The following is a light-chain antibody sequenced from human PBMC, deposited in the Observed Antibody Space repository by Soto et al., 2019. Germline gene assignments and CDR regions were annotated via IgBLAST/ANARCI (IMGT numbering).Light chain of an antibody. J-gene: IGLJ1*01. CDR3: ISFTSRHIYV. CDR2: DVT. Sequence: QSALTQPASVSGSPGQSITISCIGTSSDVGGYNYVSWYQQHPGRAPKLIIYDVTNRPSGISNRFSGSKSGNTASLTISGLQTEDEADYYCISFTSRHIYVFGTGTKVTVL. V-gene: IGLV2-14*03. CDR1: SSDVGGYNY.